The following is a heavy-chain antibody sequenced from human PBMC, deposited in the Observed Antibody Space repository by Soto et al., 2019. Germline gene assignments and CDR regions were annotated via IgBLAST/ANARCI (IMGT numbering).Heavy chain of an antibody. V-gene: IGHV3-66*01. CDR3: ARSDSSDGAFDI. Sequence: GGSLRLSCTASGFTVSSNYMSWVRQAPGKGLEWVSVIYSGGSTYYADSVKGRFTISRDNSKNTLYLQMNSLRAEDTAVYYCARSDSSDGAFDIWGQGTMVTVSS. J-gene: IGHJ3*02. CDR1: GFTVSSNY. D-gene: IGHD6-25*01. CDR2: IYSGGST.